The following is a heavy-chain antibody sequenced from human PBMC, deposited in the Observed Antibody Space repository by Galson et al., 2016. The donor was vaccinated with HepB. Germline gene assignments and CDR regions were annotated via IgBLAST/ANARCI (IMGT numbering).Heavy chain of an antibody. D-gene: IGHD6-13*01. Sequence: SVKVSCKASGGTFSSYGISWVRQGPGQGLEWMGGIIPIFGTANYAQKFQGRVTITADESTSTAYMELSSLRSEDTAGYYCGSGLYSESWYYYSYYMDVWGKGTTVTVSS. J-gene: IGHJ6*03. CDR3: GSGLYSESWYYYSYYMDV. V-gene: IGHV1-69*13. CDR2: IIPIFGTA. CDR1: GGTFSSYG.